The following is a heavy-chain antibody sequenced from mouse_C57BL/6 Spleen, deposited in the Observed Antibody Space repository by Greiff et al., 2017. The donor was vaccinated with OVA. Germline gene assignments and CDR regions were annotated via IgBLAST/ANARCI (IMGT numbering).Heavy chain of an antibody. V-gene: IGHV6-3*01. CDR2: IRLKSDNYAT. CDR3: TRGGSTFAY. CDR1: GFTFSNYW. D-gene: IGHD1-1*01. J-gene: IGHJ3*01. Sequence: EVQLVESGGGLVQPGGSMKLSCVASGFTFSNYWMSWVRQSPEKGLEWVAQIRLKSDNYATHYAESVKGRFTISRDDSKSSVYLQMNNLRAEDTGIYYCTRGGSTFAYWGQGTLVTVSA.